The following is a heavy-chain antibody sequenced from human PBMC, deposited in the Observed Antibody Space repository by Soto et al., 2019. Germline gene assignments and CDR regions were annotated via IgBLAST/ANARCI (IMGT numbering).Heavy chain of an antibody. D-gene: IGHD3-10*01. V-gene: IGHV4-39*01. J-gene: IGHJ2*01. CDR2: IHYSGST. CDR3: ARQWVSNGRLIWFVWYFDF. CDR1: GASISSSPDY. Sequence: HLQLQESGPGLVKPSETLSLTCTVSGASISSSPDYWGWVRQPPGKGLEWIGSIHYSGSTYYSPSLRSRVTISVVPSKNQFSLKLNSVAAADTAVYYCARQWVSNGRLIWFVWYFDFWGRGTLVTVSS.